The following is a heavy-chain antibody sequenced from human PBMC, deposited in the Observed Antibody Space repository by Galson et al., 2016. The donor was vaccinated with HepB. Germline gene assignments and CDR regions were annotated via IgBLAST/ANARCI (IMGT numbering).Heavy chain of an antibody. Sequence: CAISGDSVSSDSAAWNWIRQSPSRGLEWLGRTYYRSKWDNEYAVSVRSRMTINPDTSKNQFSLQLNSVTPEDTAVYYCARRGSKEKGYFDFWGRGTLVTVSS. V-gene: IGHV6-1*01. J-gene: IGHJ2*01. D-gene: IGHD6-13*01. CDR2: TYYRSKWDN. CDR3: ARRGSKEKGYFDF. CDR1: GDSVSSDSAA.